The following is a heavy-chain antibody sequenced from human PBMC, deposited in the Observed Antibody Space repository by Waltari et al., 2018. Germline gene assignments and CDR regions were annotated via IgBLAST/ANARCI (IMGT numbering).Heavy chain of an antibody. D-gene: IGHD1-7*01. CDR1: GFTFSIYA. V-gene: IGHV3-23*03. J-gene: IGHJ5*02. CDR2: IYGGGSA. CDR3: AKGGGTSSFDP. Sequence: EVQLLESGGGLVQPGGSLRLSCAASGFTFSIYAMGWVRQAPGKGLEWVSVIYGGGSAYYSDSVKGRFTISRDNSKNTLYLQMNSLRAEDTAVYYCAKGGGTSSFDPWGQEALVTVSS.